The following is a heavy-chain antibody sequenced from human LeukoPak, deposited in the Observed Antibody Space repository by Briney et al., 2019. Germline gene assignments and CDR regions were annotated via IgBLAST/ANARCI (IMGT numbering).Heavy chain of an antibody. D-gene: IGHD3-22*01. CDR2: IWSDGSDK. Sequence: GGSLRLSCAATGFTFSTYAMHWVRQAPGKGLEWVAIIWSDGSDKYYADSVKGRFSISRDNAKNSLYLQMNSLRAEDTAVYYCASLPYGSGYYSSFDYWGQGTLVTVSS. J-gene: IGHJ4*02. CDR1: GFTFSTYA. CDR3: ASLPYGSGYYSSFDY. V-gene: IGHV3-33*03.